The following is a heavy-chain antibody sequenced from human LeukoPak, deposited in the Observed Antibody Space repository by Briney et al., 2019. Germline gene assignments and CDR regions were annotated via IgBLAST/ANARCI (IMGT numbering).Heavy chain of an antibody. J-gene: IGHJ4*02. Sequence: GGSLRLSCAASGFTFSSYGMHWVRQAPGKGLEWMAVISYDGSNKYYADSVKGRFTISRDNSKNTLYLQMNSLRAEDTAVYYCAKKGYYDGSGYYMYYFDHWGQGTLVTVSS. D-gene: IGHD3-22*01. CDR1: GFTFSSYG. CDR3: AKKGYYDGSGYYMYYFDH. V-gene: IGHV3-30*18. CDR2: ISYDGSNK.